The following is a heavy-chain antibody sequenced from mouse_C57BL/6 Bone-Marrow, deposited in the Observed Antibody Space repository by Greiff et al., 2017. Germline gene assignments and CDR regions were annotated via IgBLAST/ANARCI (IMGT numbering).Heavy chain of an antibody. Sequence: VQLQQSGAELVRPGASVKLSCKASGYTFTDYYINWVKQRPGQGLEWIARIYPGSGNTYYNEKFKGKATLTAEKSSSTAYMQLSSLTSEDSAVYFCAREGTLLPHFDYWGQGTTLTVSS. J-gene: IGHJ2*01. CDR1: GYTFTDYY. CDR3: AREGTLLPHFDY. CDR2: IYPGSGNT. D-gene: IGHD2-10*01. V-gene: IGHV1-76*01.